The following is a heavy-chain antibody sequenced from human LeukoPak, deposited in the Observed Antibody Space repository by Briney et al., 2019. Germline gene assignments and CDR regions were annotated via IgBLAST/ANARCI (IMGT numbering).Heavy chain of an antibody. V-gene: IGHV3-30-3*01. CDR2: ISYDGSNK. CDR3: ARALGYYDILTGYYGIDH. J-gene: IGHJ5*02. Sequence: GGSLRLSCAASGFTFSSYAMHWVRQAPGKGLEWVAVISYDGSNKYYADSVKGRFTISRDNSKNTLYLQMNSLRAEDTAVYYCARALGYYDILTGYYGIDHWGQGTLVTVSS. D-gene: IGHD3-9*01. CDR1: GFTFSSYA.